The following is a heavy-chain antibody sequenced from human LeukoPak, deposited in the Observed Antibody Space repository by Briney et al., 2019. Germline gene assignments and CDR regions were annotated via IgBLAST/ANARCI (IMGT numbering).Heavy chain of an antibody. CDR3: AKDLSSGTGRGFDY. D-gene: IGHD3/OR15-3a*01. V-gene: IGHV3-23*01. CDR2: ISGSGGST. Sequence: HPGGSLRLSCAASGFTFSSYGMSWVRQAPGKGLEWVSAISGSGGSTYYADSVKGRFTISRDNSKNTLYLQMNSLRAEDTALYYCAKDLSSGTGRGFDYWGQGTLVTVSS. J-gene: IGHJ4*02. CDR1: GFTFSSYG.